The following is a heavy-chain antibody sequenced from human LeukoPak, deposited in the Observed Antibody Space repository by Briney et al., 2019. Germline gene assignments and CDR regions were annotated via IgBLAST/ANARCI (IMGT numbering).Heavy chain of an antibody. CDR2: INSDGSST. D-gene: IGHD2-2*01. CDR1: GFTFSSYW. J-gene: IGHJ5*02. Sequence: PGGSLRLSCAASGFTFSSYWMHWVRQAPGKGLVWVSRINSDGSSTSYADSVKGRFTIPRDNAKNTLYLQMNSLRAEDTAVYYCARVVVPAAIDWFDPWGQGTLVTVFS. CDR3: ARVVVPAAIDWFDP. V-gene: IGHV3-74*01.